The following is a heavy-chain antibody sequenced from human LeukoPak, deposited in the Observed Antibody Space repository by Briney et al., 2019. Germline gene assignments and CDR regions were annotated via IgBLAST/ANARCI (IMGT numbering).Heavy chain of an antibody. CDR2: IYYSGST. D-gene: IGHD3-10*01. V-gene: IGHV4-39*01. CDR3: ARHGPSGSYEDWFDP. J-gene: IGHJ5*02. Sequence: PSETLSLTCTVSGGSISSSSYYWDWIRQPPGKGLEWIGSIYYSGSTYYNPSLKSRVTISVDTSKNQFSLKLSSVTAADTAVYYCARHGPSGSYEDWFDPWGQGTLVTVSS. CDR1: GGSISSSSYY.